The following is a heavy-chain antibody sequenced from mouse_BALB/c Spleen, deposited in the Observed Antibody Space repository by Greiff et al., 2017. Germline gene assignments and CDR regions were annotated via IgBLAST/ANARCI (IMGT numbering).Heavy chain of an antibody. J-gene: IGHJ3*01. Sequence: EVHLVESGGGLVKPGGSLKLSCAASGFTFSSYTMSWVRQTPEKRLEWVATISSGGSYTYYPDSVKGRFTISRDNAKNTLYLQMSSLKSEDTAMYYCTRDGPDGYYTCWGQGTLVTVSA. V-gene: IGHV5-6-4*01. D-gene: IGHD2-3*01. CDR1: GFTFSSYT. CDR2: ISSGGSYT. CDR3: TRDGPDGYYTC.